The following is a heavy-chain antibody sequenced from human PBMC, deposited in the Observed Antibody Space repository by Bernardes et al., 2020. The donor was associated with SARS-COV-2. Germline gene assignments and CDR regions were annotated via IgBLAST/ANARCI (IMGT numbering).Heavy chain of an antibody. V-gene: IGHV1-18*04. CDR3: ARVDLGSGHDSGDRPHFDY. CDR2: IGAFNGHT. D-gene: IGHD3-10*01. J-gene: IGHJ4*02. Sequence: ASVKVSCKASGYTFTSYGISWVRQAPGQGLEWLGWIGAFNGHTNYGHILQGRVTMTTDSSTSTAYMELTSLRSDDTAVYYCARVDLGSGHDSGDRPHFDYWGQGTLVTVSS. CDR1: GYTFTSYG.